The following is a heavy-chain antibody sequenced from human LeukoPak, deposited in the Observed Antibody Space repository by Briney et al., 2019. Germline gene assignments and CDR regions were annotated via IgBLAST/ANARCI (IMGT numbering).Heavy chain of an antibody. J-gene: IGHJ6*02. D-gene: IGHD3-16*01. CDR1: GFTFSSYA. CDR2: ISGSGGGT. V-gene: IGHV3-23*01. CDR3: ARSVGVTLYYEYAMDV. Sequence: GGSLRLSCAASGFTFSSYAMSWVRQAPGKGLEWVSVISGSGGGTYYADSVKGRFTISRDNSKNTLYLQMNSLRAADTAVSYSARSVGVTLYYEYAMDVWGQGTTVTVSS.